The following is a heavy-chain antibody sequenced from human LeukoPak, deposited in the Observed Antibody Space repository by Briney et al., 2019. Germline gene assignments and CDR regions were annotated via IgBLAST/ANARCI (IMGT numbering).Heavy chain of an antibody. CDR1: GYTFTSYY. CDR3: ARVGVVLNWFDP. J-gene: IGHJ5*02. D-gene: IGHD3-3*01. CDR2: INPSGGST. V-gene: IGHV1-46*01. Sequence: ASVKVSCKASGYTFTSYYIHWVRQAPGQGLEWMGIINPSGGSTSYAQKFQGRVTMTRDMSTSTVYMELSSLRSEDTAVYYCARVGVVLNWFDPWGQGTLVTVSS.